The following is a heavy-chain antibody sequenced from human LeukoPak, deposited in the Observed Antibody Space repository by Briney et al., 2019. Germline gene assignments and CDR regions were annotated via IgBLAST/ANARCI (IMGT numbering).Heavy chain of an antibody. Sequence: SETLSLTCTVSGGSISSYYWSWIRQPPGKGLEWIGYIYYSGSTNYNPSLKSRVTISVDTSKNQFSLKLSSVTAADTAVYYCARGLYCSGGSCFYDYWAREPWSPSPQ. CDR3: ARGLYCSGGSCFYDY. CDR1: GGSISSYY. V-gene: IGHV4-59*01. J-gene: IGHJ4*02. D-gene: IGHD2-15*01. CDR2: IYYSGST.